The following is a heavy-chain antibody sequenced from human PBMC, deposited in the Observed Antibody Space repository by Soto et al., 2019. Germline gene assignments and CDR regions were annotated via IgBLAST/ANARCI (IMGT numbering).Heavy chain of an antibody. CDR3: AKRLPCGAASCSQYNCFDT. V-gene: IGHV3-23*01. J-gene: IGHJ5*02. CDR1: GLTFSNHA. D-gene: IGHD2-2*01. CDR2: IDGSGDHT. Sequence: GGSLRLSCAASGLTFSNHAMSWVRQAPGKGLEWVSAIDGSGDHTYYADSVKGRFTISRDNSKNTLYLQMNSLRAEDTAVYYCAKRLPCGAASCSQYNCFDTWGQGSLVTVSS.